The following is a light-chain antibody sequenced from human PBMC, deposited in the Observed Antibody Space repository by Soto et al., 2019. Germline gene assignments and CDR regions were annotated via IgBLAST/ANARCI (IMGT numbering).Light chain of an antibody. Sequence: ESMLTQSPGTLSLSPGERATLSCRASQSVSTRYLAWYHQKPGQAPRLLIYGASIRATGIPDGFSGSGSGTDFTLTIRRLETEDFAVYYCHQFGSSPPAFTFGQGTKLEI. CDR1: QSVSTRY. CDR3: HQFGSSPPAFT. V-gene: IGKV3-20*01. CDR2: GAS. J-gene: IGKJ2*01.